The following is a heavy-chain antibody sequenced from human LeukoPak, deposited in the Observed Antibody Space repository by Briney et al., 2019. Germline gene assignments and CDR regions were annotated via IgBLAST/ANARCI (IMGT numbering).Heavy chain of an antibody. Sequence: PSETLSLTCTVSGGSISSSSYYWGWIRQPPGKGLEWIGEINHSGSTNYNPSLKSRVTISVDTSKNQFSLKLSSVTAADTAVYYCARQRVYMITFGGVIALQGAPFDYWGQGTLVTVSS. CDR2: INHSGST. CDR1: GGSISSSSYY. D-gene: IGHD3-16*02. J-gene: IGHJ4*02. CDR3: ARQRVYMITFGGVIALQGAPFDY. V-gene: IGHV4-39*07.